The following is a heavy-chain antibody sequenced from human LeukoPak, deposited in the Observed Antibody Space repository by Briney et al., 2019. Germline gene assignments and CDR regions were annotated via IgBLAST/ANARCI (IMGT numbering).Heavy chain of an antibody. CDR1: GGTFSSYA. Sequence: SVKVSCKASGGTFSSYAISWVRQAPGQGLEWMGGIIPIFGTANYAQKFQGRVTITADESTSTAYMELSSLRSEDTAVYYCARDALGLEWLYNDYWGQGTLVTVSS. J-gene: IGHJ4*02. V-gene: IGHV1-69*13. D-gene: IGHD3-3*01. CDR3: ARDALGLEWLYNDY. CDR2: IIPIFGTA.